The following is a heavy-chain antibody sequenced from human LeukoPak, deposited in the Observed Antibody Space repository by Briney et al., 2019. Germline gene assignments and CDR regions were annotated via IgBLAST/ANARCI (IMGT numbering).Heavy chain of an antibody. CDR3: ARDHGYSYGNPDY. Sequence: ASVKVSCKASGYTFTGYYMHWVRQAPGQGLEWMGRINPNSGGTNYAQKFQGRVTMTRDTSISTAYMELSRLRSDDTAVYYCARDHGYSYGNPDYWGQGTLVTVSS. V-gene: IGHV1-2*06. CDR1: GYTFTGYY. CDR2: INPNSGGT. J-gene: IGHJ4*02. D-gene: IGHD5-18*01.